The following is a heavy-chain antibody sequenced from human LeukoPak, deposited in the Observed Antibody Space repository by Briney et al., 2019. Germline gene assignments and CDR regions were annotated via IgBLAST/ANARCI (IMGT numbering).Heavy chain of an antibody. D-gene: IGHD2-15*01. V-gene: IGHV4-39*07. J-gene: IGHJ4*02. CDR3: ARMVAASFDY. Sequence: SETLSLTCTVSGGSISSSSYYWGWIRQPPGKGLEWIGSIYYSGSTYYNPSLKSRVTISVDTSKTQFSLKLSSVTAADTAVYYCARMVAASFDYWGQGTLVTVSS. CDR1: GGSISSSSYY. CDR2: IYYSGST.